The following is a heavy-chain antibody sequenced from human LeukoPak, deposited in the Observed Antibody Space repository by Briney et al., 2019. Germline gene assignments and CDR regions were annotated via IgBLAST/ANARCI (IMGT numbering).Heavy chain of an antibody. D-gene: IGHD5-24*01. Sequence: SQTLSLTCAISGDSVSRDSIAWNWVRQSPSRGLEWLGRTYYRSKWYNDYAVSVKSRITINPDTSKNQFSLQLNSVTPEDTAVYYCARGLGWPYFDYWGQGTLVTVSS. CDR3: ARGLGWPYFDY. J-gene: IGHJ4*02. CDR1: GDSVSRDSIA. CDR2: TYYRSKWYN. V-gene: IGHV6-1*01.